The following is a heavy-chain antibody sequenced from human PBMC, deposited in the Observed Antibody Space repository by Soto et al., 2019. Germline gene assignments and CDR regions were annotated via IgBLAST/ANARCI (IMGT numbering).Heavy chain of an antibody. CDR2: INAGNGNT. CDR3: ARDRGGVWGSYGPLDY. Sequence: QVPLVQSGAEVKKPGASVKVSCKASGYTFTSYAMHWVRQAPGQRLEWMGWINAGNGNTKYSQKFQGRVTITRDTSASTAYMELSSLRSEDTAVYYCARDRGGVWGSYGPLDYWGQGTLVTVSS. J-gene: IGHJ4*02. D-gene: IGHD3-16*01. V-gene: IGHV1-3*01. CDR1: GYTFTSYA.